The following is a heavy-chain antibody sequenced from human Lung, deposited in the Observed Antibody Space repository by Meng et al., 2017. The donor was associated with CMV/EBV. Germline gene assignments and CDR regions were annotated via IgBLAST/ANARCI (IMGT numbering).Heavy chain of an antibody. D-gene: IGHD3-3*01. J-gene: IGHJ5*02. CDR1: GGSFSGYY. CDR3: ARGRRGGFLEWLLSGNWFDP. Sequence: SETLSLXCAVYGGSFSGYYWSWIRQPTGKGLEWIGEINHSGSTNYNPSLKSRVTISVDTSKNQFSLKLSAVTAADTAVYYCARGRRGGFLEWLLSGNWFDPWGQGTLVTFSS. CDR2: INHSGST. V-gene: IGHV4-34*01.